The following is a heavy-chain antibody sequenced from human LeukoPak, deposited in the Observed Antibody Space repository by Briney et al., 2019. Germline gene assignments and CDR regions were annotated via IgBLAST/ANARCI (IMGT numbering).Heavy chain of an antibody. CDR3: ARERLDIVATIDY. J-gene: IGHJ4*02. D-gene: IGHD5-12*01. CDR2: INPNSGGT. CDR1: GYTFTGYY. V-gene: IGHV1-2*02. Sequence: ASVKVSCKASGYTFTGYYMHWVRQAPGRGLEWMGWINPNSGGTNYAQKFQGRVTMTRDTSISTAYMELSRLRSDDTAVYYCARERLDIVATIDYWGQGTLVTVSS.